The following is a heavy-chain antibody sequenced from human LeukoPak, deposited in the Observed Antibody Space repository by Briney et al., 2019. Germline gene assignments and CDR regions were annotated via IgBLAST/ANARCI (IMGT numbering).Heavy chain of an antibody. CDR3: AKVGYYYDSSGYYPARLTCFDY. Sequence: GGSLRLSCAASGFTFSSYAMSWVRQAPGKGLEWVSAISGSGGSTYYADSVKGRFTISRDNSKNTLYLQMNSLRAEDTAVYYCAKVGYYYDSSGYYPARLTCFDYWGQGTLVTVSS. J-gene: IGHJ4*02. V-gene: IGHV3-23*01. D-gene: IGHD3-22*01. CDR2: ISGSGGST. CDR1: GFTFSSYA.